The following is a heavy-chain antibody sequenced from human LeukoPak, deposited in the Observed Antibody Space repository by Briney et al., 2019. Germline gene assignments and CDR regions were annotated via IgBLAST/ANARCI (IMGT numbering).Heavy chain of an antibody. Sequence: SGGSLRLSCAASGFTFSSYWMSWVRQAPGKGLEWVANIKQDGSEKYYVDPVKGRFTISRDNAKNSLYLQMNSLRAEDTAVYYCARCITIFGVVINGYYYMDVWGKGTTVTVSS. CDR1: GFTFSSYW. J-gene: IGHJ6*03. CDR3: ARCITIFGVVINGYYYMDV. D-gene: IGHD3-3*01. V-gene: IGHV3-7*01. CDR2: IKQDGSEK.